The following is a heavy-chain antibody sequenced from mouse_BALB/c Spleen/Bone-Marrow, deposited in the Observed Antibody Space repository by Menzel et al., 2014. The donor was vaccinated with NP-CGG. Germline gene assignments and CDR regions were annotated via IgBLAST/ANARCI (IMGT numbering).Heavy chain of an antibody. CDR2: SRNKANDYTT. V-gene: IGHV7-1*02. CDR3: ARAPGTWYCDY. J-gene: IGHJ2*01. CDR1: GFTFSDFY. Sequence: EVQVVESGGGLVQPGGSLRLSCATSGFTFSDFYMEWVRQPPGKRLEWIAASRNKANDYTTEYSASVKGRFIVSRDTSQSILYLQMNALRAEDTAIYYCARAPGTWYCDYWGQGTTLTVSS. D-gene: IGHD3-3*01.